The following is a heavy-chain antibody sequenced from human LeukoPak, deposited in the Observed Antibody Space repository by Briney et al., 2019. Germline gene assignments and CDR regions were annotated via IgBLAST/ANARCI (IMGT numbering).Heavy chain of an antibody. D-gene: IGHD3-10*01. CDR3: ARENGYGSGSHFDY. CDR2: IYYSGTT. V-gene: IGHV4-59*01. Sequence: SETLSLTCTVSGGSISNYYWSWIRQPPGKGLEWIGYIYYSGTTNYNPSLRSRVTISVDTSKNQFALKLSSVTAADTAVYYCARENGYGSGSHFDYWGQGTLVTVSS. CDR1: GGSISNYY. J-gene: IGHJ4*02.